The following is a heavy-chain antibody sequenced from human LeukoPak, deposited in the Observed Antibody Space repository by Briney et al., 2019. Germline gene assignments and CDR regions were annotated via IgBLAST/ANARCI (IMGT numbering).Heavy chain of an antibody. D-gene: IGHD6-19*01. CDR3: ARVSDISVAAYFDY. V-gene: IGHV1-69*13. J-gene: IGHJ4*02. CDR1: GGTFSTYT. CDR2: IIPILGTT. Sequence: ASVKVSCKASGGTFSTYTIGWVRQAPGQGLEWVGGIIPILGTTNYAQKFQGRVTITADDSTSTTYMELSSLRSEDTALYYCARVSDISVAAYFDYWGQGTLVTVSS.